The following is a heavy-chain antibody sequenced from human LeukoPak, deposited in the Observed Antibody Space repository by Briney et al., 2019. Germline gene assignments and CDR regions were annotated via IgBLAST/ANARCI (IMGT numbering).Heavy chain of an antibody. Sequence: PSETLSLTCAVYGGSFSGYYWSWIRQPPGKGLEWIGEINHSGSTNYNPSLKSRVTISVDTSKNQFSLKLSSVTAADTAVYYCARVNFLAFDYWGQGTLVTVSS. CDR2: INHSGST. V-gene: IGHV4-34*01. CDR1: GGSFSGYY. J-gene: IGHJ4*02. CDR3: ARVNFLAFDY. D-gene: IGHD2/OR15-2a*01.